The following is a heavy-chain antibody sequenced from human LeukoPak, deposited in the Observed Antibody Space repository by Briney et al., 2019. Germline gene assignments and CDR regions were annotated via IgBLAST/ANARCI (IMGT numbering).Heavy chain of an antibody. V-gene: IGHV1-2*02. Sequence: ASVKVSCKASGYTFTGYYMHWVRQAPGQGLEWMGWISPNSGGTNYAQKFQGRVTMTRDTSISTAYMELSRLRSDDTAVYYCARAFKSGYSSGWQDTIDYWGQGTLVTVSS. CDR3: ARAFKSGYSSGWQDTIDY. CDR1: GYTFTGYY. D-gene: IGHD6-19*01. CDR2: ISPNSGGT. J-gene: IGHJ4*02.